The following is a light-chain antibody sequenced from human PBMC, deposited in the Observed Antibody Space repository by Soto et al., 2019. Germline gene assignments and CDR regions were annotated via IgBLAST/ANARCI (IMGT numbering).Light chain of an antibody. V-gene: IGKV3-20*01. Sequence: EIVLTQSPGTLSLSPGERATLSCRASQSVSRNYLAWYQETPGQAPRILIYGASNSATGIPDRFSGSGSGTDFTLTISRLEPEDFAVYYCQQYGSSGTFGQGTKVDIK. CDR1: QSVSRNY. CDR2: GAS. CDR3: QQYGSSGT. J-gene: IGKJ1*01.